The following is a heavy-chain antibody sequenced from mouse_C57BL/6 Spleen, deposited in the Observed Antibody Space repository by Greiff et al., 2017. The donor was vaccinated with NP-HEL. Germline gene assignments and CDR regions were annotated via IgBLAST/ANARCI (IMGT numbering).Heavy chain of an antibody. CDR1: GFTFSDYG. D-gene: IGHD3-2*02. V-gene: IGHV5-17*01. CDR3: ARPGRRDWYFDV. J-gene: IGHJ1*03. Sequence: EVQLQESGGGLVKPGGSLKLSCAASGFTFSDYGMHWVRQAPEKGLEWVAYISSGSSTIYYADTVKGRFTISRDNAKNTLFLQMTSLRSEDTAMYYCARPGRRDWYFDVWGTGTTVTVSS. CDR2: ISSGSSTI.